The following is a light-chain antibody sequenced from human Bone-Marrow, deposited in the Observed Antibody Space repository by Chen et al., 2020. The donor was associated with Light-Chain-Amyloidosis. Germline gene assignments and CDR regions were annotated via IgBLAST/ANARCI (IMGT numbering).Light chain of an antibody. Sequence: NFVLIQPHSVSESPGKTVTISCTRSSGYIASNYVHWYQQRPGRSPTIVIYEDNQRPSGVPDRFSGSIDRSSNSASLTIPGLKTEDEGDYYCQSYDIAKVFGGGTKVTVL. V-gene: IGLV6-57*01. J-gene: IGLJ2*01. CDR1: SGYIASNY. CDR2: EDN. CDR3: QSYDIAKV.